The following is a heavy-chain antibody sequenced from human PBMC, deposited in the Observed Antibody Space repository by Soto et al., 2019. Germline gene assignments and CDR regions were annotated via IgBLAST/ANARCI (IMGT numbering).Heavy chain of an antibody. V-gene: IGHV3-21*06. D-gene: IGHD6-6*01. Sequence: GGSLRLSCATSGFTFSNYRMNWVREAPGKGLEWVASISGSGKDTFYRDSVKGRFTISRDNAESSLVLQMNNLTVDDTAVYHCARVHLVRTSSYYCGMDVWGPGTTVTVSS. CDR1: GFTFSNYR. CDR2: ISGSGKDT. CDR3: ARVHLVRTSSYYCGMDV. J-gene: IGHJ6*02.